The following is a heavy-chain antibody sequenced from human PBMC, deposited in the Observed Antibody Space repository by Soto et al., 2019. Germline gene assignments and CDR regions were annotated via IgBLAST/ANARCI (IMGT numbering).Heavy chain of an antibody. Sequence: PGGSLRLSCAASGFTFSSYSMNWVRQAPGKGLEWVSSISSSSSYIYYADSVKGRFTISRDNAKNSLYLQMNSLRAEDTAVYYCARSSIAARPHGGYFDYWGQGTLVTVSS. CDR2: ISSSSSYI. D-gene: IGHD6-6*01. CDR3: ARSSIAARPHGGYFDY. V-gene: IGHV3-21*01. CDR1: GFTFSSYS. J-gene: IGHJ4*02.